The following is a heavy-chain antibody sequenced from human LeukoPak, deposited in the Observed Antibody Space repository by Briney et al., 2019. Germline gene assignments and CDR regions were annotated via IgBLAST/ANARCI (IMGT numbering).Heavy chain of an antibody. CDR1: GFTFSSYW. CDR3: ARVDRERWLQLGFDY. V-gene: IGHV3-7*01. J-gene: IGHJ4*02. CDR2: IKQGGSEK. D-gene: IGHD5-24*01. Sequence: GGSLRLSCAASGFTFSSYWMSWVRQAPGKGLEWVANIKQGGSEKYYVDSVKGRFTISRDNAKNSLYLQMNSLRAEDTAVYYCARVDRERWLQLGFDYWGQGTLVTVSS.